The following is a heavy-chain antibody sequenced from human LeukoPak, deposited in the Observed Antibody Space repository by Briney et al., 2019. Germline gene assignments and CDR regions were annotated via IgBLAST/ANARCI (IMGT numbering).Heavy chain of an antibody. Sequence: GGSLRLSCAASGFTFSSYGMHWVRQAPGKGLEWVAFISFDGNNKYYAGSVKGRFTISRDDSRNTLYVQMNSLRVEDTALYFCAKDYDYGDYATDYWGQGTLVTVSS. CDR3: AKDYDYGDYATDY. J-gene: IGHJ4*02. CDR2: ISFDGNNK. CDR1: GFTFSSYG. V-gene: IGHV3-30*18. D-gene: IGHD4-17*01.